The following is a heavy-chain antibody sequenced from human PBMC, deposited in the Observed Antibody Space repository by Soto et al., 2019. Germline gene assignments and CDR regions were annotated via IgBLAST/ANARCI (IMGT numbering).Heavy chain of an antibody. Sequence: GGSLRLSCAASGFTFSSYAMMWVRQAPGKGLEWVSGISGGGTGTYYADSVKGRFTISRDNSKNTVNLQMNSLRAEDTAVYFCAKMGIYSSSGRGDFWGQGTLVTVSS. D-gene: IGHD6-13*01. CDR3: AKMGIYSSSGRGDF. J-gene: IGHJ4*02. V-gene: IGHV3-23*01. CDR1: GFTFSSYA. CDR2: ISGGGTGT.